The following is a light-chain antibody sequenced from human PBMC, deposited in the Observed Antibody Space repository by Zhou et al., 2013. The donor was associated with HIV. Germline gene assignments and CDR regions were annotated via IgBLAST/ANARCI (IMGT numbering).Light chain of an antibody. CDR2: GAS. CDR3: QQYGSSPLT. J-gene: IGKJ4*01. V-gene: IGKV3-15*01. Sequence: IEVTQSPATLSVSPGESATLSCRASQSVLITLAWYQQKPGQSPRLLIYGASTRAPGIPARFTGSGSGRDFTLTISSLQLEDFAVYYCQQYGSSPLTFGGGTKVEIE. CDR1: QSVLIT.